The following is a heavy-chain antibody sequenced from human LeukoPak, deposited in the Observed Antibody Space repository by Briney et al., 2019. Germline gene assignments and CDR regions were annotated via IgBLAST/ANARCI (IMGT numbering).Heavy chain of an antibody. J-gene: IGHJ6*02. V-gene: IGHV3-66*04. CDR3: ARPALGGSYYYYGMDV. CDR1: GFTFSSYA. Sequence: GGSLRLSCAASGFTFSSYAMSWVRQAPGKGLEWVSVIYSGGSTYYADSVKGRFTISRDNSKNTLYLQMNSLRAEDTAVYYCARPALGGSYYYYGMDVWGQGTTVTVSS. CDR2: IYSGGST. D-gene: IGHD1-26*01.